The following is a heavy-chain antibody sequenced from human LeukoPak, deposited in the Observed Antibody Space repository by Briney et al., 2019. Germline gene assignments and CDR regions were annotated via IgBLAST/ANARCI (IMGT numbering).Heavy chain of an antibody. D-gene: IGHD6-19*01. J-gene: IGHJ4*02. V-gene: IGHV3-23*01. CDR1: GFIFSSYA. Sequence: GGSLRLSCAASGFIFSSYAISWVRQAPGKGLEWISAISGSGGNTYYTDSVKGRFTISRGNSRNTLHLQMNSLRDEDTAVYYCAKSFSVGYSSGWYVAAYYFDYWGQGTMVTVSS. CDR3: AKSFSVGYSSGWYVAAYYFDY. CDR2: ISGSGGNT.